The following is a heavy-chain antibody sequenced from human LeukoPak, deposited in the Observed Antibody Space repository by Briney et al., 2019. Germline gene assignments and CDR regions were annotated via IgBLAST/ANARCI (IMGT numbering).Heavy chain of an antibody. CDR3: ARDFYSRQFDY. Sequence: GGSLRLSCAASGFTVSSNYMSWVRQAPGEGLEWVSVIYIDGSTYYADSVQGRFTISRDNSKNTLYLQMNSLTAEDTAVYYCARDFYSRQFDYWGQGALVTVSS. V-gene: IGHV3-53*01. J-gene: IGHJ4*02. D-gene: IGHD5-18*01. CDR2: IYIDGST. CDR1: GFTVSSNY.